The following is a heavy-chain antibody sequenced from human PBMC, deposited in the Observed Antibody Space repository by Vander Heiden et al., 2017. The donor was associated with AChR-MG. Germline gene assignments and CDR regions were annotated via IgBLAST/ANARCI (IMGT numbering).Heavy chain of an antibody. CDR2: INPSGGST. J-gene: IGHJ4*01. Sequence: QVQLVQSGAEVKKPGASVKVSCKASGYTFTSYYMHWVRQAPGQGLEWMGIINPSGGSTSYAQKFQGRVTMTRDTSTSTVYMELRSPRSEDTAVYYCARDRGAMVGIDYWGHGSLVTVSS. V-gene: IGHV1-46*01. D-gene: IGHD5-18*01. CDR1: GYTFTSYY. CDR3: ARDRGAMVGIDY.